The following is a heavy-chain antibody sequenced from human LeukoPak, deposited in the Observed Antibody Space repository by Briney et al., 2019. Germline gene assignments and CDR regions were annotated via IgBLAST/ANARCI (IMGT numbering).Heavy chain of an antibody. V-gene: IGHV4-61*02. D-gene: IGHD3-22*01. CDR3: ARASYSYDINGWVPFDY. J-gene: IGHJ4*02. CDR2: IYTSGST. Sequence: PSQTLSLACTVSGKSISSGDNDWSWIRQRAGKGLEWIGRIYTSGSTNYNPSLKSRVTISGDTSKNQFSLRLSSVTAADTAVYYCARASYSYDINGWVPFDYWGQGTLVTVSS. CDR1: GKSISSGDND.